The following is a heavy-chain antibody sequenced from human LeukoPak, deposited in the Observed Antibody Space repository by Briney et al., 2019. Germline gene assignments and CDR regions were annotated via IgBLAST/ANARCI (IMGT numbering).Heavy chain of an antibody. Sequence: GRSLRLSCAASGFTFSSYAMHWVRQAPGKGLEWVAVISYDGSNKYYADSVKGRFTISRDNSKNTLYLQMNSLRAEDTAVYYCAKNPKYYYDSSGYYLGYWGQGTLVSVSS. CDR3: AKNPKYYYDSSGYYLGY. D-gene: IGHD3-22*01. CDR2: ISYDGSNK. V-gene: IGHV3-30-3*02. CDR1: GFTFSSYA. J-gene: IGHJ4*02.